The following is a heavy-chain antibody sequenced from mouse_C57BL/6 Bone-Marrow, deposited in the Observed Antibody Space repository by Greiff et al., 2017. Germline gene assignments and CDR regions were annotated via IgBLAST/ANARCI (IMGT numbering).Heavy chain of an antibody. Sequence: EVHLVESEGGLVQPGSSMKLSCTASGFTFSDYYMAWVRQVPEKGLEWVANINYDGSCTYYLDSLKSRFIISRDNAKNILYLQMISLKSEDTATYYGARDAQTRWYFDVWGTGTTVTVST. V-gene: IGHV5-16*01. CDR1: GFTFSDYY. J-gene: IGHJ1*03. CDR2: INYDGSCT. CDR3: ARDAQTRWYFDV.